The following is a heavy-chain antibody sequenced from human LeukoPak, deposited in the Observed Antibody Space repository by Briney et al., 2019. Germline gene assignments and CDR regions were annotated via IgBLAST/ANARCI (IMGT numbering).Heavy chain of an antibody. CDR2: IKEDGSEK. J-gene: IGHJ4*02. V-gene: IGHV3-7*01. Sequence: GGSLRLSCAASGFTFSNFWMSWVRQAPGKGLEWVANIKEDGSEKYYVDSVKGRFTISRDNAKNSLYLQMNSLRAEDTAVYYCARGNADYWGQGTLVTVSS. D-gene: IGHD4-23*01. CDR1: GFTFSNFW. CDR3: ARGNADY.